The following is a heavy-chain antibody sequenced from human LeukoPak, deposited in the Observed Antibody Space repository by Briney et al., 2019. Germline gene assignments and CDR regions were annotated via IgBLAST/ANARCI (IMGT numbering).Heavy chain of an antibody. D-gene: IGHD2-2*01. J-gene: IGHJ6*03. V-gene: IGHV4-38-2*01. Sequence: SETLSLTCAVSGYSISSGYYWGWIRQPPGKGLEWIGSIYHSGSTYYNPSLKSRVTISVDTSKNQFSLKLNSVTAVDTSLYYCARHVVPAAQSSYMDVWGKGTTVTVSS. CDR1: GYSISSGYY. CDR3: ARHVVPAAQSSYMDV. CDR2: IYHSGST.